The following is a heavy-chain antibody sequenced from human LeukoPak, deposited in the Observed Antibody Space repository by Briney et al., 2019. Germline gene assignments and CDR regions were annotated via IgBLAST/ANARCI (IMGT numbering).Heavy chain of an antibody. D-gene: IGHD6-13*01. CDR2: ISSSGTTM. CDR1: GVTFSSYE. J-gene: IGHJ2*01. CDR3: ARVYYSNSYDYWYFDL. Sequence: GGSLRLSCAATGVTFSSYEMNWVRQAPGKGLEWVSYISSSGTTMYYADSVKGRFTISRDNAKNSLYLQMNSLRAEDTAIYYCARVYYSNSYDYWYFDLWGRGTLVTVSS. V-gene: IGHV3-48*03.